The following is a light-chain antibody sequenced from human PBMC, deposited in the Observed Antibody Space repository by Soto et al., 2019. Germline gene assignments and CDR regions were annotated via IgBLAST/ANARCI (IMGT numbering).Light chain of an antibody. Sequence: DIQMTQSPSTLSASVGDRVTITCRASQGISSWLAWYQQKPGKAPKLLIYKASSLESGVPSRLSGSGSGTEFTLTISSLQPDDFATYYRQQYNSYLTFGQGTRLEIK. CDR1: QGISSW. CDR3: QQYNSYLT. V-gene: IGKV1-5*03. CDR2: KAS. J-gene: IGKJ5*01.